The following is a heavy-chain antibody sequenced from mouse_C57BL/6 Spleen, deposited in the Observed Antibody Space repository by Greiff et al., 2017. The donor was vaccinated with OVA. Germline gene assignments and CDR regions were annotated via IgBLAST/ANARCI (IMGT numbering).Heavy chain of an antibody. CDR3: TTCPYYYGSSGGYFDV. CDR1: GFNIKDDY. D-gene: IGHD1-1*01. CDR2: IDPENGDT. Sequence: EVKLMESGAELVRPGASVKLSCTASGFNIKDDYMHWVKQRPEQGLEWIGWIDPENGDTEYASKFQGKATITADTSSNTAYLQLSSLTSEDTAVYYCTTCPYYYGSSGGYFDVWGTGTTVTVSS. J-gene: IGHJ1*03. V-gene: IGHV14-4*01.